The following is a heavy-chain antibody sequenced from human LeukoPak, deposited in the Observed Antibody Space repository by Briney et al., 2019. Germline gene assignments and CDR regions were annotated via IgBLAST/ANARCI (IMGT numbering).Heavy chain of an antibody. CDR1: GYSISSGYY. J-gene: IGHJ4*02. V-gene: IGHV4-38-2*02. D-gene: IGHD4-17*01. Sequence: SETLSLTCTVSGYSISSGYYWAWIRQPPGKGLEWIGYIYYSGSTNYNPSLKGRVTISVDTSKNQFSLKLSSVTAADTAVYYCARLIRDYGDYLFDYWGQGTLVTVSS. CDR3: ARLIRDYGDYLFDY. CDR2: IYYSGST.